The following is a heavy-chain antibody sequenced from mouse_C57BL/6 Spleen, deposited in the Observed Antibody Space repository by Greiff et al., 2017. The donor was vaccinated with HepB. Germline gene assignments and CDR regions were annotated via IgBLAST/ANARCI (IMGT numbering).Heavy chain of an antibody. V-gene: IGHV5-17*01. CDR2: ISSGSSTI. Sequence: EVHLVESGGGLVKPGGSLKLSCAASGFTFSDYGMHWVRQAPEKGLEWVAYISSGSSTIYYADTVKGRFTISRDNAKNTLFLQMTSLRSEDTAMYYCARDMELPYWYFDVWGTGTTVTVSS. CDR3: ARDMELPYWYFDV. D-gene: IGHD1-1*01. J-gene: IGHJ1*03. CDR1: GFTFSDYG.